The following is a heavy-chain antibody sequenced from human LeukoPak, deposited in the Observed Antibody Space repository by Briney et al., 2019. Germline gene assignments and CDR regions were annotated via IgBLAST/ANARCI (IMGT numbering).Heavy chain of an antibody. Sequence: SETLSLTCTVSGGSISSGDNYWSWIRQPPGTGLEWIGYIYYSGSTYYNPSLKSRVTISVDTSKNQFSLKLSSVTAADTAVYYCARGSIVVVTSPLFDYWGQGTLVTVSS. CDR3: ARGSIVVVTSPLFDY. D-gene: IGHD2-21*02. CDR1: GGSISSGDNY. V-gene: IGHV4-30-4*01. J-gene: IGHJ4*02. CDR2: IYYSGST.